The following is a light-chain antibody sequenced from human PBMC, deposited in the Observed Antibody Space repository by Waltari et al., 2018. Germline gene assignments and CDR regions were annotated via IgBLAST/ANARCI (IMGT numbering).Light chain of an antibody. CDR3: QSYDSSLSGAS. CDR2: GNS. CDR1: SSNIGAGYD. V-gene: IGLV1-40*01. J-gene: IGLJ1*01. Sequence: QSVLTQPPPVSGAPGQRVTISCTGSSSNIGAGYDVHWSQQLPGTAPNPPIYGNSNRPSGVPDRFSGSKSGTSASLAITGLQAEDEADYYCQSYDSSLSGASFGTGTKVTVL.